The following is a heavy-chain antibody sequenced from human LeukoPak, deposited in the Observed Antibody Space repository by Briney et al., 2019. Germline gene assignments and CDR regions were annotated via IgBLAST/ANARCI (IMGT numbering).Heavy chain of an antibody. J-gene: IGHJ6*03. CDR3: AKGDSNSRSGTYYMHV. Sequence: PGGSLRLSCAASGFTFTSYAMSWVRQAPGKGLEWVSAISGSGGSTYYADSVKGRFTISRDNSKSTLFLQMNSLRAEDTAVYYCAKGDSNSRSGTYYMHVWGKGTTVTVSS. V-gene: IGHV3-23*01. D-gene: IGHD6-6*01. CDR2: ISGSGGST. CDR1: GFTFTSYA.